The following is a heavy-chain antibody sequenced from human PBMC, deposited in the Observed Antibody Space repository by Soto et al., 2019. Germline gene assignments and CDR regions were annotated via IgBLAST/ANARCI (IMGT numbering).Heavy chain of an antibody. V-gene: IGHV1-69*06. Sequence: SVKVSCKASGGTFSSYAISWVRQAPGQGLEWMGELIPIYGATSYAQKYQGRVKMTGDTSTSTVYMEMSSLRSEDTAMYYCTRRGYCSGGSCPLGFDYWGLGALVTVS. CDR1: GGTFSSYA. CDR3: TRRGYCSGGSCPLGFDY. J-gene: IGHJ4*02. CDR2: LIPIYGAT. D-gene: IGHD2-15*01.